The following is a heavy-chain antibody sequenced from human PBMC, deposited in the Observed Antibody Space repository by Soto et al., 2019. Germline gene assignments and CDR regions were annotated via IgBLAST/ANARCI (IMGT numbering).Heavy chain of an antibody. Sequence: EVQLVESGGGLVKPGGSLRLSCAASGFTFSNAWMNWVRQAPGKGLEWVGRIKSKTDGGTTDYAAPVKGRLTISRDDSKNTLYLQMNSLKTEDTAVYYCTGYCSSTSCYDFWFDPWGQGTLVTVSS. J-gene: IGHJ5*02. CDR3: TGYCSSTSCYDFWFDP. CDR1: GFTFSNAW. D-gene: IGHD2-2*01. V-gene: IGHV3-15*07. CDR2: IKSKTDGGTT.